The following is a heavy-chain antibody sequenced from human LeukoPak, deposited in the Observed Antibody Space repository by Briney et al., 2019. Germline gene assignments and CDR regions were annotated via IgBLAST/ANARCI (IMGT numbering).Heavy chain of an antibody. V-gene: IGHV3-30*18. D-gene: IGHD6-13*01. CDR2: ISYDGSNK. CDR3: AKDSAAGRHRNLFDY. CDR1: GFTFSSYG. J-gene: IGHJ4*02. Sequence: PGGSLRLSCAASGFTFSSYGMHWVRQAPGKGLEWVAVISYDGSNKYYADSVKGRFTISRDNSKNTLYLQMNSLRAEDTAVYYCAKDSAAGRHRNLFDYWGQGTLVTVSS.